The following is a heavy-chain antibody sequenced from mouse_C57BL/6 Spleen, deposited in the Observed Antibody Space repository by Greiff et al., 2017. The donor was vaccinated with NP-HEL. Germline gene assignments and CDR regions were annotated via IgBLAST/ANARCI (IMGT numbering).Heavy chain of an antibody. J-gene: IGHJ1*03. D-gene: IGHD1-1*01. CDR1: GYTFTSYW. V-gene: IGHV1-69*01. Sequence: QVQLQQPGAELVMPGASVKLSCKASGYTFTSYWMHWVKQRPGQGLEWIGEIDPSDSYTNYNQKFKGKSTLTVDKSSSTAYMQLSSLTSEDSAVYYCARTSYYGGSYGWYFDVWGTGTTVTVSS. CDR3: ARTSYYGGSYGWYFDV. CDR2: IDPSDSYT.